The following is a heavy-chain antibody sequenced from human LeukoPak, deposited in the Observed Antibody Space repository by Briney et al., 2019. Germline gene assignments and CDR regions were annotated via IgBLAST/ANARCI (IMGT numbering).Heavy chain of an antibody. V-gene: IGHV4-31*03. CDR2: IYYSGST. J-gene: IGHJ4*02. D-gene: IGHD3-10*01. CDR3: ARVRSDGSGSYYNPHFDY. Sequence: PSETLSLTCTVSGGSISSGGYYWSWIRQHPGKGLEWIGYIYYSGSTYYNPSLKSRVTISVDTSKNQFSLKLSSVTAADTAVYYCARVRSDGSGSYYNPHFDYWGQGTLVTVSS. CDR1: GGSISSGGYY.